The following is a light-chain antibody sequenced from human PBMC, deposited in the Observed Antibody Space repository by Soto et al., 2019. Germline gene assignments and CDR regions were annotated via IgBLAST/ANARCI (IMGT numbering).Light chain of an antibody. Sequence: QSVMTQPPSVSAAPGQWVTISCSGSRSNIGGNSVSWYQQLPGTAPKLLIYDDDTQPSGIPDRFSGSKSGTSATLGITGFQTGDEADYYCGSWDSSLRAYVFGTGTKLTVL. CDR2: DDD. CDR3: GSWDSSLRAYV. V-gene: IGLV1-51*01. J-gene: IGLJ1*01. CDR1: RSNIGGNS.